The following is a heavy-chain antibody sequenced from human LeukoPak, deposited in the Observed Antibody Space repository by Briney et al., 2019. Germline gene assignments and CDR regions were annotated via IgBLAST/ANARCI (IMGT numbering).Heavy chain of an antibody. Sequence: SETLSLTCTVSGGSVSSSSYYWGWIRQPPGKGLEWIGSIYYSGSTYYNPSLKSRVTISVDTSKNQFSLELSSVTAADTAVYYCARGRNGWYHNFDYWGQGTLVTVSS. J-gene: IGHJ4*02. V-gene: IGHV4-39*01. CDR1: GGSVSSSSYY. D-gene: IGHD6-19*01. CDR2: IYYSGST. CDR3: ARGRNGWYHNFDY.